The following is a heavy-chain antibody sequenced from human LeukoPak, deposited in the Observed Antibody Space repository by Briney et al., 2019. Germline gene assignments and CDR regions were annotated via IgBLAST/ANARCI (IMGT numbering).Heavy chain of an antibody. D-gene: IGHD1-26*01. CDR2: IIPIFGTA. V-gene: IGHV1-69*13. Sequence: ASVKVSCKASGGTFSSYAISWVRQAPGQGLEWMGGIIPIFGTANYAQKFQGRVTITADESTSTAYMELSSLRSEDTAVYYCARDVKWELLKPSGTDVWGQGTTVTVSS. CDR1: GGTFSSYA. CDR3: ARDVKWELLKPSGTDV. J-gene: IGHJ6*02.